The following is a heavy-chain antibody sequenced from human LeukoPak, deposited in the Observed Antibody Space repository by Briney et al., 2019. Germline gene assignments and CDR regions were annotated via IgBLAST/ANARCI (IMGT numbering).Heavy chain of an antibody. D-gene: IGHD5-24*01. CDR1: GYTFKNYD. Sequence: GASVKVSCKASGYTFKNYDINWVRQATGQGLEWMGWMNPNSGNTGFAQKFQDRVSMTRDTSINTAYMELTSLRSGDTAVYYCARATSGGLHGYSFDYWGQGTVVTVYS. V-gene: IGHV1-8*02. CDR3: ARATSGGLHGYSFDY. CDR2: MNPNSGNT. J-gene: IGHJ4*02.